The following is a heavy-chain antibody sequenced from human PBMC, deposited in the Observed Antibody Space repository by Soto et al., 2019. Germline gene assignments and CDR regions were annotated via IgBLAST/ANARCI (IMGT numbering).Heavy chain of an antibody. D-gene: IGHD6-13*01. J-gene: IGHJ5*02. CDR2: IKQDGSEK. V-gene: IGHV3-7*03. CDR1: GFTFKTYA. Sequence: GGSLRLSCGASGFTFKTYAMSWVRQAPGKGLEWVANIKQDGSEKYYVDSVKGRFTISRDNAKNSLYLQMNSLRAEDTAVYYCARDRSSSWFDPWGQGTLVTVSS. CDR3: ARDRSSSWFDP.